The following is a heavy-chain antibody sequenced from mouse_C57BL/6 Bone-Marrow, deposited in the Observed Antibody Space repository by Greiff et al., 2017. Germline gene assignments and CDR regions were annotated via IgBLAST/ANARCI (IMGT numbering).Heavy chain of an antibody. J-gene: IGHJ2*01. D-gene: IGHD2-3*01. V-gene: IGHV6-3*01. CDR3: TYDYLDY. Sequence: EVQLQQSGGGLVQPGGSMKLSCVASGFTFSNYWMNWVRQSPEKGLEWVAQIRLKSDNYATHYAESVKGRFTISRDDSKSSVYLQMNNLRAEDTGIYYCTYDYLDYWGQGTTLTVSS. CDR2: IRLKSDNYAT. CDR1: GFTFSNYW.